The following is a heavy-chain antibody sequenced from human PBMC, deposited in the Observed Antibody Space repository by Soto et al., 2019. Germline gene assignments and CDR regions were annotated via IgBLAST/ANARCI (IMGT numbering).Heavy chain of an antibody. J-gene: IGHJ6*02. CDR2: IIPIFGTA. CDR1: GGTFSSYA. Sequence: GASVKVSCKASGGTFSSYAISWVRQAPGQGLEWMGGIIPIFGTANYAQKFQGRVTITADESTSTAYMELSSLRSEDTAVYYCAREREDSITGTPYYYYGMDVWGAGTTLTV. V-gene: IGHV1-69*13. CDR3: AREREDSITGTPYYYYGMDV. D-gene: IGHD1-7*01.